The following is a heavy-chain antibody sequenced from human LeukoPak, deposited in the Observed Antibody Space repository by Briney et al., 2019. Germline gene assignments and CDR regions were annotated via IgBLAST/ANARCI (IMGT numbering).Heavy chain of an antibody. V-gene: IGHV1-58*01. CDR1: GFTFTSSA. CDR3: GGGGGIVERYFQH. D-gene: IGHD1-26*01. CDR2: IVVGSGNT. Sequence: TSVKVSCKASGFTFTSSAVQWVRQARGQRLEWIGWIVVGSGNTNYAQKFQERVTITRDMSTSTAYMELSSLRSEDTAVYYCGGGGGIVERYFQHWGQGTLVTVSS. J-gene: IGHJ1*01.